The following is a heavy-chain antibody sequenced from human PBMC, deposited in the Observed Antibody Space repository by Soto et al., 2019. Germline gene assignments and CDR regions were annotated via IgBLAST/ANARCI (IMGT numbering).Heavy chain of an antibody. CDR1: GFTFSTYW. V-gene: IGHV3-7*01. CDR3: ERGDGGDL. D-gene: IGHD3-16*01. J-gene: IGHJ2*01. CDR2: IKQDGSET. Sequence: EVQLVESGGALVQPGGSLRPSCAASGFTFSTYWMSWFRQAQGKGLEWVANIKQDGSETYYVDSVRGRFTISRDNAKNSLYLQMNSLRAEDTAVYYCERGDGGDLWGRGTLVTVSS.